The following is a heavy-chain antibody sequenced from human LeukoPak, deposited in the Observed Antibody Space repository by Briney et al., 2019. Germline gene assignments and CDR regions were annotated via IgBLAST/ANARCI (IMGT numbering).Heavy chain of an antibody. J-gene: IGHJ4*02. D-gene: IGHD6-13*01. CDR2: ISGSGGST. Sequence: GGSPRLSCAASGFTFSSYAMSWVRQAPGKGLEWVSAISGSGGSTYYADSVKGRFTISRDNSKNTLYLQMNSLRAEDTAVYYCAKDLQYFSSSMPSFDYWGQGTLVTVSS. CDR3: AKDLQYFSSSMPSFDY. V-gene: IGHV3-23*01. CDR1: GFTFSSYA.